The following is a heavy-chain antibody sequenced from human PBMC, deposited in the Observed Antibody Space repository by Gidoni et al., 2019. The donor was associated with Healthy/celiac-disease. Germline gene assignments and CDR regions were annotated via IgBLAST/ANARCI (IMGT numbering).Heavy chain of an antibody. D-gene: IGHD3-22*01. V-gene: IGHV3-23*01. J-gene: IGHJ4*02. CDR3: AREFYYYDSSGYYPPHCFDY. CDR2: ISGSGGST. CDR1: GFTFIRYA. Sequence: EVQLLESGGGLVQPGGSLRLSCAASGFTFIRYAMRWVRQAPGKGLEWVSAISGSGGSTYYADSVKGRFTISRDNSKNTLYLQMNSLRAEDTAVYYCAREFYYYDSSGYYPPHCFDYWGQGTLVTVSS.